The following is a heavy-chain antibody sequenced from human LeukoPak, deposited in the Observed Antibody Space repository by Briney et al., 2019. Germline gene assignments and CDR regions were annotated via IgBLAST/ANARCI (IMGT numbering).Heavy chain of an antibody. D-gene: IGHD2-2*01. J-gene: IGHJ3*02. CDR3: AKVPAYRPNGAFDI. CDR2: ISGIGTST. CDR1: GFTFSSYS. Sequence: GGSLRLSCAASGFTFSSYSMNWVRQAPGKGLEWVSGISGIGTSTYYADSVKGRFIISRDNSKNTLYLQMNSLRAEDTAVYYCAKVPAYRPNGAFDIWGQGTMVTVSS. V-gene: IGHV3-23*01.